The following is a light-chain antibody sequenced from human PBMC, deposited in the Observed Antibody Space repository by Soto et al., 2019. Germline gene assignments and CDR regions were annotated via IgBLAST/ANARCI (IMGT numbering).Light chain of an antibody. J-gene: IGKJ2*01. V-gene: IGKV1-5*03. CDR1: QSISSW. CDR3: QQYNSCPYS. CDR2: KAS. Sequence: DIQMPQSPSTLSASVGDRVTITCRASQSISSWLAWYQQKPGKDPQLLFYKASSLQSGFPSRFSGRGSGTESTLTISSLQPNDFATSYCQQYNSCPYSFGQGTKLEIK.